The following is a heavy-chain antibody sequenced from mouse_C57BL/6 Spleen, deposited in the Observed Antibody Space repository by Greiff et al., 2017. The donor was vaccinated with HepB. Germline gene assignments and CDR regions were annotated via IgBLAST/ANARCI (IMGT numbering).Heavy chain of an antibody. V-gene: IGHV1-64*01. Sequence: QVQLQQPGAELVKPGASVKLSCKASGYTFTSYWMHWVKQRPGQGLEWIGMIHPNSGSTNYNEKFKSKATLTVDKSSSTAYMQLSSLTSEDSAVYYCAREGGGYGWFAYWGQGTLVTVSA. CDR3: AREGGGYGWFAY. CDR2: IHPNSGST. D-gene: IGHD1-1*02. CDR1: GYTFTSYW. J-gene: IGHJ3*01.